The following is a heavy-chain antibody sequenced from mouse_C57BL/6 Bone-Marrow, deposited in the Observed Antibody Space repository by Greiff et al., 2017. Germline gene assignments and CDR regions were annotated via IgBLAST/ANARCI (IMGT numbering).Heavy chain of an antibody. V-gene: IGHV1-50*01. D-gene: IGHD1-1*01. Sequence: QVQLQQPGAELVKPGASVKLSCKASGYTFTSYWMQWVKQRPGQGLEWIGEIDPSDSYTNYNQKFKGKATLTVDTSSSTAYMQLSSLTSEDSAVYYCAREGDFTTVLGYWGQGTTLTVSS. CDR1: GYTFTSYW. CDR3: AREGDFTTVLGY. CDR2: IDPSDSYT. J-gene: IGHJ2*01.